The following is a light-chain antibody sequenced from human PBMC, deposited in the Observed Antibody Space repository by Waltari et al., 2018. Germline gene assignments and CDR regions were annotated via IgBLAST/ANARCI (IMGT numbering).Light chain of an antibody. V-gene: IGKV1-9*01. CDR1: QGINSY. J-gene: IGKJ4*01. Sequence: DIQLTQSPSFLSASVGDRVIITCRASQGINSYLAWYQQKPGKAPKLLIYGATTLQSGVPARFSGSGSGTEFTRTISSLPPEDLATYYCQQLSSYPLTFGGGTKVEIK. CDR2: GAT. CDR3: QQLSSYPLT.